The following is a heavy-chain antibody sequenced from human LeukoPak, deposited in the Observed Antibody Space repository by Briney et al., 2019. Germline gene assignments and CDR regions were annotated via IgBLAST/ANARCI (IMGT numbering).Heavy chain of an antibody. CDR1: GFTFSDYA. V-gene: IGHV3-30-3*01. CDR3: ASYDGFTQDRGDY. CDR2: ISYDGSNK. D-gene: IGHD3-16*01. Sequence: PGGSLRLSCAASGFTFSDYAIHWVRQAPGKGLEWVAVISYDGSNKYYADSVKGRFTVSRDNAKNSLYLQMNSLRAEDTAVYYCASYDGFTQDRGDYWGQGTLVTVSS. J-gene: IGHJ4*02.